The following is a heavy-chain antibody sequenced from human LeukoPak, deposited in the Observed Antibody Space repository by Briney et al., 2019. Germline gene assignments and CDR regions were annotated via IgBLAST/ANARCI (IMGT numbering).Heavy chain of an antibody. CDR3: ARETSEAVAGTGDEYYYYMDV. J-gene: IGHJ6*03. D-gene: IGHD6-19*01. Sequence: SETLSLTSAVYGGSFSGYYWSWIRQPPGKGLEWIGEINHSGSTNYNPSLKSRVTISVDTSKNQSPLKLSSVTAADTAVYYCARETSEAVAGTGDEYYYYMDVWGKGTTVTVSS. CDR2: INHSGST. CDR1: GGSFSGYY. V-gene: IGHV4-34*01.